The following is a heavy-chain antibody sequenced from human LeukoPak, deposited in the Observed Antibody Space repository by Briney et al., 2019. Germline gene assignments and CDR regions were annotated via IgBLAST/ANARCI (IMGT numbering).Heavy chain of an antibody. J-gene: IGHJ5*02. CDR3: ARHSSSDRGCFDT. Sequence: PSETLSLTCAVSGGSLNSYYWSWIRQPPGKGLEWIGYTYYSGNPNYNPSLKSRVTISVDTSKSQFSLNLTSVTAADTAVYYCARHSSSDRGCFDTWGQGTLVTVSS. CDR1: GGSLNSYY. D-gene: IGHD6-13*01. V-gene: IGHV4-59*08. CDR2: TYYSGNP.